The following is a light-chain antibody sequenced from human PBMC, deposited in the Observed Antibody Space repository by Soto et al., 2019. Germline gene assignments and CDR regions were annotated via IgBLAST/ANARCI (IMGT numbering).Light chain of an antibody. V-gene: IGKV4-1*01. CDR3: QEYSIGPFT. J-gene: IGKJ3*01. CDR2: WAS. Sequence: VMTKTQDSLSVSLCERATINCKSIQSILHSSTNKNYLAWYQHKPGQPPKLLIYWASTRESGVPDRFSGSGSGTDFTLTISCLQAEDVAVYYCQEYSIGPFTFCPVTKVDIK. CDR1: QSILHSSTNKNY.